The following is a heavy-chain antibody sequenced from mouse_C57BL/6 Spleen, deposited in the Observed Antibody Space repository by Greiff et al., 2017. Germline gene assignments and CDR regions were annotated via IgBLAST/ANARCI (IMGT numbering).Heavy chain of an antibody. Sequence: ESGGGLVKPGGSLKLSCAASGFTFSSSAMCWVRQTPEKRLEWVAPISDGGSYTYYPDNVQGRFTISRDNAKNNLYLLMCHLKSVDTGMNYCERDYYGSSWFAYWGQGTLVTVSA. CDR2: ISDGGSYT. CDR1: GFTFSSSA. CDR3: ERDYYGSSWFAY. J-gene: IGHJ3*01. D-gene: IGHD1-1*01. V-gene: IGHV5-4*01.